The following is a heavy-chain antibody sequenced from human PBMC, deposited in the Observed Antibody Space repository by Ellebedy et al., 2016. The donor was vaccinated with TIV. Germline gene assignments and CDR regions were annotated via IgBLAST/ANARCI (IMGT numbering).Heavy chain of an antibody. Sequence: GGSLRLSCAASGFTFSSYAMSWVRQAPGKGLEWVSVIYSGGSTYYADSVKGRFTISRDNSKNTLYLQMNSLRAEDTAVYYCARALVMAGTYYFDYWGQGTLVTVSS. CDR3: ARALVMAGTYYFDY. V-gene: IGHV3-66*01. CDR1: GFTFSSYA. D-gene: IGHD1-1*01. J-gene: IGHJ4*02. CDR2: IYSGGST.